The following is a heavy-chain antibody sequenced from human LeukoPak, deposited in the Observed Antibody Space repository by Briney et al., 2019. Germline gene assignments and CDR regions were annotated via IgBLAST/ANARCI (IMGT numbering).Heavy chain of an antibody. J-gene: IGHJ4*02. V-gene: IGHV4-4*09. CDR3: ARHLRGRAFDY. D-gene: IGHD5-24*01. CDR2: IYTSGST. CDR1: GGSISSYY. Sequence: SETLSLTCTVSGGSISSYYWSWIRQPPGKGLEWIGYIYTSGSTNYNPSLKSRVTISVDTSKNQFSLKLSFVTAADTAVYYCARHLRGRAFDYWGQGTLVTVSS.